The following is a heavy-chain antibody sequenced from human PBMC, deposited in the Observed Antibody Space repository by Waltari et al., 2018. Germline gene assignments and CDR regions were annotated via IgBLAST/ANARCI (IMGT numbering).Heavy chain of an antibody. D-gene: IGHD3-10*01. CDR2: VFPGDSEI. Sequence: EVQLVQSGAELRKPGESLKITCQTFGYTFTDYWVGWVRQVPGKGLEWVGIVFPGDSEIRYNPSFQGHGAIGADKSINTICLQWTSLRASDDGIYYCARHGPSNSGPDYWGQGTMVTVSS. CDR1: GYTFTDYW. V-gene: IGHV5-51*01. CDR3: ARHGPSNSGPDY. J-gene: IGHJ4*02.